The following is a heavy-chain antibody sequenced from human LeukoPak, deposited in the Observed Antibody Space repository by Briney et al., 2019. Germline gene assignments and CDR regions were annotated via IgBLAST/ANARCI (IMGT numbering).Heavy chain of an antibody. Sequence: SETLSLTCIVSGRSISSSTYLWGWIRQPPGKGLEWIRIISYNRTTYYNPSPKRQVTISVDNSKHHYSLRLNSLTAAGSALYYCARFVTDTALSFDPWGQGTLVTVSS. J-gene: IGHJ5*02. CDR3: ARFVTDTALSFDP. D-gene: IGHD5-18*01. CDR1: GRSISSSTYL. V-gene: IGHV4-39*07. CDR2: ISYNRTT.